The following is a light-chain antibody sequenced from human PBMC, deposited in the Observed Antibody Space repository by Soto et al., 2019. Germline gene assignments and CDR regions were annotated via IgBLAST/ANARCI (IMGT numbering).Light chain of an antibody. CDR3: QQYNNWPWT. Sequence: EVVMTQSPGTLSVSLGESATLSCRASQSVDGYLAWYQQKPGQAPRLLIYGASTRATGVTARFRGGGSGTEFTLTISSLQSEDSAVYYCQQYNNWPWTFGQGTKVDI. J-gene: IGKJ1*01. CDR1: QSVDGY. V-gene: IGKV3-15*01. CDR2: GAS.